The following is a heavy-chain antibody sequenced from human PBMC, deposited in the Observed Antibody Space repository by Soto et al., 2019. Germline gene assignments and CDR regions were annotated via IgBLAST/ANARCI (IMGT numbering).Heavy chain of an antibody. V-gene: IGHV3-23*01. CDR2: ISGSGGST. CDR3: ANGKGPRYCSGGSCYVGGSH. Sequence: GGSLRLSXAASGFTFSSYAMSWVRQAPGKGLEWVSAISGSGGSTYYADSVKGRFTISRDNSKNTLYLQMNSLRAEDTAVYYCANGKGPRYCSGGSCYVGGSHWGQGTLVTVSS. CDR1: GFTFSSYA. J-gene: IGHJ4*02. D-gene: IGHD2-15*01.